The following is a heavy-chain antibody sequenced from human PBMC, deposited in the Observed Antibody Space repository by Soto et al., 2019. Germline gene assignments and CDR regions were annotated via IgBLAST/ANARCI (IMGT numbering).Heavy chain of an antibody. D-gene: IGHD6-6*01. Sequence: QVQLVQSGAEVRKPGSSVKVSCKISGGTFTNYVISWLRQAPGQGLEWMGGLNPIFGAANLAQKFQSRVTITADESTSTVNMELSSLTSEDTAVYYCARGRSSPNFDPWGQGTLVTVSS. CDR1: GGTFTNYV. J-gene: IGHJ5*02. CDR2: LNPIFGAA. V-gene: IGHV1-69*01. CDR3: ARGRSSPNFDP.